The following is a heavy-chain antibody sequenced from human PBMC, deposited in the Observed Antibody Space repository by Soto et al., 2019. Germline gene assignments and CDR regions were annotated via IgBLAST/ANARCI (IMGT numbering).Heavy chain of an antibody. CDR3: ARVPRPYYYGSGVFDY. Sequence: LSLTCTVSGGSISSGGYYWSWIRQHPGKGLEWIGYIYYSGSTYYNPSLKSRVTISVDTSKNQFSLKLSSVTAADTAVYYCARVPRPYYYGSGVFDYWGQGTLVTVSS. J-gene: IGHJ4*02. D-gene: IGHD3-10*01. V-gene: IGHV4-31*03. CDR2: IYYSGST. CDR1: GGSISSGGYY.